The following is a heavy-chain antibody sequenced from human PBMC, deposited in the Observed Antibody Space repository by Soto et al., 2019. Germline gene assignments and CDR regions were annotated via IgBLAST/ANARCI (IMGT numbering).Heavy chain of an antibody. Sequence: EVQLLESGEGLVQPGGSLRLSCAASGFTFSSYAMSWVRQAPGKGLEWVSAISGSGGSTYYADSVKGRFTISRDNSKNQLYLQMNSLRAEDTAVYYCAKEQNGWYENGCDYWGQGTLVTVSS. CDR2: ISGSGGST. D-gene: IGHD6-19*01. CDR1: GFTFSSYA. CDR3: AKEQNGWYENGCDY. J-gene: IGHJ4*02. V-gene: IGHV3-23*01.